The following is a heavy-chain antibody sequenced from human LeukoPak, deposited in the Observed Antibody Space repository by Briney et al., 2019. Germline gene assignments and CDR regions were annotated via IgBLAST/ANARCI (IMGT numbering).Heavy chain of an antibody. D-gene: IGHD3-3*01. CDR3: ARGAVLRFLEWAPRAYYFDY. CDR1: GFAFSSYA. CDR2: ISGSGGST. J-gene: IGHJ4*02. V-gene: IGHV3-23*01. Sequence: GGSLRLSCAASGFAFSSYAMSWVRQAPGKGLEWVSAISGSGGSTYYADSVKGRFTISRDNSKNTLYLKMNSLRAEGTAVYYCARGAVLRFLEWAPRAYYFDYWGQGTLVTVSS.